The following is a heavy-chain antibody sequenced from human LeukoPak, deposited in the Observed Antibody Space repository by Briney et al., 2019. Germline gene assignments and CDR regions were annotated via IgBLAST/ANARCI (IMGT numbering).Heavy chain of an antibody. CDR3: TRHSGSGSYFETNQDY. CDR2: IRSKANSYAT. D-gene: IGHD1-26*01. V-gene: IGHV3-73*01. J-gene: IGHJ4*02. Sequence: GGSLRLSCAASGFTFSGSAMHWVRQASGKGLEWVGRIRSKANSYATAYAASVKGRLTISRDDSKNTAYLQMNSLKTEDTAVYYCTRHSGSGSYFETNQDYWGQGTLVTVSS. CDR1: GFTFSGSA.